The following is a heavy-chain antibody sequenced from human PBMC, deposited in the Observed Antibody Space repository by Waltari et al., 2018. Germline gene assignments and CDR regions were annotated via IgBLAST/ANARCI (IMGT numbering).Heavy chain of an antibody. D-gene: IGHD6-13*01. V-gene: IGHV4-38-2*01. Sequence: VHLQESGPGLVKPSETLSLTCGVSDYSIRSGYFWGWIRQPTGKGLEWIGSWYRSGSTYYNPSLQSRVTISADTSKNQFSLNLTSVTAADTAVYYCARVSSSWYLGDYFYYGVDVWGQGATVTVSS. J-gene: IGHJ6*01. CDR3: ARVSSSWYLGDYFYYGVDV. CDR1: DYSIRSGYF. CDR2: WYRSGST.